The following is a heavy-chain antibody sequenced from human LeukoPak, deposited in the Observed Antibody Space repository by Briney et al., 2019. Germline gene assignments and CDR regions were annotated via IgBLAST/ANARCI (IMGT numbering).Heavy chain of an antibody. CDR3: ARVLGGNLWWGEFSDVFDF. Sequence: ASVKVSCKASGYTFTGYYMHWVRQAPGQGLEWMGWINPNSGGTNYAQKFQGRVTMTRDTSISTAYVELSRLRSDDTAVYYCARVLGGNLWWGEFSDVFDFWGKGKMVTVFS. J-gene: IGHJ3*01. CDR1: GYTFTGYY. D-gene: IGHD3-10*01. CDR2: INPNSGGT. V-gene: IGHV1-2*02.